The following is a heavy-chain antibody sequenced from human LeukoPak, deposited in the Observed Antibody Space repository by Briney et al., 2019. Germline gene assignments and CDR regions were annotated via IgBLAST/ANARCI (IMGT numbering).Heavy chain of an antibody. CDR3: ARGPQGGYDSSGYSPPPRYFDY. CDR2: ISSSGSTI. V-gene: IGHV3-48*03. Sequence: GGSLRLSCAASGFTFSSYEMNWVRQTPGKGLEWVSYISSSGSTIYYADSVKGRFTISRDNAKNSLYLQMNSLRAEDTAVYYCARGPQGGYDSSGYSPPPRYFDYWGQGTLVTVSS. J-gene: IGHJ4*02. D-gene: IGHD3-22*01. CDR1: GFTFSSYE.